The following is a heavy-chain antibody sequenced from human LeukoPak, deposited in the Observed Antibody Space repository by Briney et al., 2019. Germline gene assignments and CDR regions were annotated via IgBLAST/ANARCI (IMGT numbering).Heavy chain of an antibody. D-gene: IGHD4-17*01. CDR3: ARDADYGDYGALDP. CDR2: ISASGTLT. J-gene: IGHJ5*02. V-gene: IGHV3-48*03. Sequence: PGGSPRLSCAASGFTFSSYEMNWVRQAPGKGLEWISYISASGTLTHYADSVKGRFTISRDNAKNSLYLQMNSLRVEDTAVYYCARDADYGDYGALDPWGRGTLVTVSS. CDR1: GFTFSSYE.